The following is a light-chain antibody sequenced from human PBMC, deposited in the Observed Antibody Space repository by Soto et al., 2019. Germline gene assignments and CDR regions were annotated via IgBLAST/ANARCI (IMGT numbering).Light chain of an antibody. V-gene: IGLV2-14*01. J-gene: IGLJ1*01. CDR3: SSYTSSSFYV. Sequence: QSALTQPASVSGSPGQSITISCTGTSSDVGGYNYVSWYQQHPGKAPKLMIYDVSNRPPGVSNRFSGSKSGNTASLTISGLQAEDEADYYCSSYTSSSFYVFGTGTQLTVL. CDR1: SSDVGGYNY. CDR2: DVS.